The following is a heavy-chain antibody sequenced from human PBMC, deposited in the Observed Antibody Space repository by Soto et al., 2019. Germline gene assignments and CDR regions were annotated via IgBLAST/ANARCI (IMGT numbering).Heavy chain of an antibody. CDR1: GGSVSTYY. D-gene: IGHD2-8*02. CDR3: ARDKITGLFDP. Sequence: SETLSLTCTVSGGSVSTYYWSWIRQPPGKGLEWIAYIYYSGSTSYNPSLKSRVTISVDTSKNQFSLKLTSVTAADTAVYYCARDKITGLFDPWGHGTLVTVSS. J-gene: IGHJ5*02. CDR2: IYYSGST. V-gene: IGHV4-59*02.